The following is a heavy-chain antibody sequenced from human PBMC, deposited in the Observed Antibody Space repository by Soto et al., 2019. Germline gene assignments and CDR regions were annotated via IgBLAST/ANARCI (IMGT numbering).Heavy chain of an antibody. J-gene: IGHJ6*02. CDR2: IIPIFGTA. D-gene: IGHD4-17*01. CDR3: ARDRTTVTYYYYYGMDV. V-gene: IGHV1-69*01. CDR1: GGTFSSYA. Sequence: QVQLVQSGAEVKKPGSSVKVSCKASGGTFSSYAISWVRQAPGQGLEWMGGIIPIFGTANYAQKFQGRVTSTADESTSTAYMELSSLRSEDTAVYYCARDRTTVTYYYYYGMDVWGQGTTVTVSS.